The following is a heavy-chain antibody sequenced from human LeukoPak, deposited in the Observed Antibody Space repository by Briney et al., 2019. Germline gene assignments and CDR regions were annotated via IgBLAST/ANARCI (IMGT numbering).Heavy chain of an antibody. CDR2: ICYSGST. J-gene: IGHJ5*02. Sequence: SETLSLTCTVSGGSISSSSYYWGWIRQPPGKGLEWIGSICYSGSTYYNPSLKSRVTISVDTSKNQFSLKLSSVTAADTAVYYCAREGTAGTNLNWFDPWGQGTLVTVSS. CDR1: GGSISSSSYY. CDR3: AREGTAGTNLNWFDP. V-gene: IGHV4-39*07. D-gene: IGHD1-1*01.